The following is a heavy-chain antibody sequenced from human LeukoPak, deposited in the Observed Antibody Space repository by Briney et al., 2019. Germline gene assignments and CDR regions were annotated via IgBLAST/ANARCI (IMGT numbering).Heavy chain of an antibody. CDR1: GFTFSSYA. CDR3: ARGGGATPRVTWFDP. D-gene: IGHD1-26*01. J-gene: IGHJ5*02. Sequence: GSLRLSCAASGFTFSSYAMHWVRQAPGKGLEWVTVISFDGSNKYYADPVKGRFTISRDNSKNTLYLQMNSLRAEDTAVYYCARGGGATPRVTWFDPWGQGTLVTVSS. V-gene: IGHV3-30*04. CDR2: ISFDGSNK.